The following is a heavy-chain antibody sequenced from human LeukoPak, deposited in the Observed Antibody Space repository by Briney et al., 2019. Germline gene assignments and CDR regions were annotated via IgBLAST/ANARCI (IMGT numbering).Heavy chain of an antibody. CDR3: ARDRRYSYGNYYGMDV. D-gene: IGHD5-18*01. J-gene: IGHJ6*02. CDR1: GITFSGDS. Sequence: GGSLRLSCAASGITFSGDSMTWVRQAPGKGLEWVSYISGTGNYIYYADSVKGRFAISRDNAKNSLYLQMNSLRAEDTAVYYCARDRRYSYGNYYGMDVWGQGTTVTVSS. CDR2: ISGTGNYI. V-gene: IGHV3-21*01.